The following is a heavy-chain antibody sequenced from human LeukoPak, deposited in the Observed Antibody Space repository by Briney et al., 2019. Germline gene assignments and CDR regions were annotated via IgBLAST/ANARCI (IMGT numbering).Heavy chain of an antibody. D-gene: IGHD6-6*01. CDR2: ISYSGST. V-gene: IGHV4-59*01. Sequence: SETLSLTCTVSGGSISSYYWSWIRQPPGKGLEWIGYISYSGSTNYNPSLKSRATISVDTPKNQFSLKLSSVTAADTAVYYCARDGSSSDYYYYGMDVWGQGTTVSVSS. CDR3: ARDGSSSDYYYYGMDV. J-gene: IGHJ6*02. CDR1: GGSISSYY.